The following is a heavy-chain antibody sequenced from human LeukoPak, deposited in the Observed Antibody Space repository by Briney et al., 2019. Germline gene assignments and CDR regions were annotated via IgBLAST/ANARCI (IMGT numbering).Heavy chain of an antibody. CDR3: ARIGYDYGDYGDY. CDR1: GGSISSYY. D-gene: IGHD4-17*01. Sequence: SETLSLTCTVSGGSISSYYWSWIRQPPGKGLEWIGYIYYSGSTNYNPSLKSRVTISVDTSKNQFSLKLSPVTAADTAVYYCARIGYDYGDYGDYWGQGTLVTVSS. CDR2: IYYSGST. J-gene: IGHJ4*02. V-gene: IGHV4-59*01.